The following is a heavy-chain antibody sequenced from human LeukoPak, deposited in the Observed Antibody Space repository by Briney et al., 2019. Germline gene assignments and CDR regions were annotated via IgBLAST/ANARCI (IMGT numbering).Heavy chain of an antibody. CDR2: ISWNSGSI. Sequence: HPGRSLRLSCAASGFTFDDYAMHWVRQAPGKGLEWVSGISWNSGSIGYADSVKGRFTISRDNAKNSLYLQMNSLRAEDTALYYCATSTVAKYDYWGQGTLVAVSS. D-gene: IGHD4-11*01. J-gene: IGHJ4*02. CDR1: GFTFDDYA. CDR3: ATSTVAKYDY. V-gene: IGHV3-9*01.